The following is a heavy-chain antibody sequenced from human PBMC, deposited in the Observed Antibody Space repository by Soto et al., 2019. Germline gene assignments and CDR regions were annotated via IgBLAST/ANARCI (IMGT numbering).Heavy chain of an antibody. J-gene: IGHJ6*01. CDR2: IYYSGST. CDR1: GGSISSYY. Sequence: QVQLQESGPGLVKPSETLSLTCTVSGGSISSYYWSWIRQPPGKGLEWIGYIYYSGSTNYNPSLKSRVTISVDTSKNQFSLKLSSVTAADTAVYYCARGFEYSSSPDYYYYGMDVW. V-gene: IGHV4-59*01. CDR3: ARGFEYSSSPDYYYYGMDV. D-gene: IGHD6-6*01.